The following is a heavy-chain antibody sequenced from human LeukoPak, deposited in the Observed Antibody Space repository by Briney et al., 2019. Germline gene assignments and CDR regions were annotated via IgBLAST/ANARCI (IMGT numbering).Heavy chain of an antibody. CDR3: ARAVAGTRLGNGDFGY. J-gene: IGHJ4*02. CDR1: GYTFTSYA. V-gene: IGHV1-69*13. Sequence: ASVKVSCKASGYTFTSYAISWVRQAPGQGLEWMGGIIPIFGTANYAQKFQGRVTITADESTSTAYMELSSLRSEDTAVYYCARAVAGTRLGNGDFGYWGQGTLVTVSS. CDR2: IIPIFGTA. D-gene: IGHD6-19*01.